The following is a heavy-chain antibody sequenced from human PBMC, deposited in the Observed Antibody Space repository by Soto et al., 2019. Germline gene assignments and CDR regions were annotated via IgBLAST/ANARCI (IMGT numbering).Heavy chain of an antibody. CDR1: GYSFTVNS. CDR3: ARGRGYSSGWPFDY. V-gene: IGHV1-2*04. CDR2: INPNNGST. J-gene: IGHJ4*02. Sequence: ASVKVSCKASGYSFTVNSMHWVLQAPGQGLEWMGWINPNNGSTNYAQRFRGWVTMTRDTSTSTVYMELSSLRSEDTAVYYCARGRGYSSGWPFDYWGQGTLVTVSS. D-gene: IGHD6-19*01.